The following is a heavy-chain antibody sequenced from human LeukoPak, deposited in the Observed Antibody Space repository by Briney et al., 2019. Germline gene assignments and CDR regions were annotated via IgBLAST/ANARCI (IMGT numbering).Heavy chain of an antibody. CDR1: GYTFTSYG. Sequence: ASVKVSCKASGYTFTSYGIGWVRQAPGQGLEWMGWISAYNGNTNYAQKLQGRVTMTTDTSTSTAYMELRSLRSNDTAVYYCAREGPGAAGRGEYYFDYWGQGTLVTVSS. D-gene: IGHD6-13*01. CDR2: ISAYNGNT. CDR3: AREGPGAAGRGEYYFDY. J-gene: IGHJ4*02. V-gene: IGHV1-18*01.